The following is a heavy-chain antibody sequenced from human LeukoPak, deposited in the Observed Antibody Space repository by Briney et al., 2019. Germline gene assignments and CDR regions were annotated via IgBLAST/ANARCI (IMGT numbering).Heavy chain of an antibody. CDR1: GGTFNSYA. CDR3: ASRWGFEAWFDP. CDR2: IIPIFGTT. V-gene: IGHV1-69*13. J-gene: IGHJ5*02. D-gene: IGHD3-9*01. Sequence: ASVKVSCKASGGTFNSYAINWVRQAPGQGLEWMGVIIPIFGTTNYARTFQGRVTITADESTSTAYMEPSSLRSEDTAVYYCASRWGFEAWFDPWGQGTLVTVSS.